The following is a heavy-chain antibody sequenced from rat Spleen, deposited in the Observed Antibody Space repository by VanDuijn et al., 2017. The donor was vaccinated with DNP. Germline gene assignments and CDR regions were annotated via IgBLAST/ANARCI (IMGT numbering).Heavy chain of an antibody. CDR3: VRPDYYDGSYPHY. Sequence: EVQLQESGPGLVKPSQSLSLTCSVTGYSITSHYWGWIRQFPGNKMEWIGHISDSGSTSYNPSLKSRISITRDTSKNQFFLQLNSVTTEDTATYYCVRPDYYDGSYPHYWGQGVMVTVSS. D-gene: IGHD1-12*02. CDR1: GYSITSHY. J-gene: IGHJ2*01. V-gene: IGHV3-1*01. CDR2: ISDSGST.